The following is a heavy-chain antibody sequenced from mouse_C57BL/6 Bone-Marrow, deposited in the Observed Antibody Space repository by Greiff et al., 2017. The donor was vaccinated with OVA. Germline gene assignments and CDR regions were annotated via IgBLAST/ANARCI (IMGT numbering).Heavy chain of an antibody. CDR3: ARSGYSNYVDYAMDY. V-gene: IGHV1-53*01. Sequence: QVQLQQPGTELVKPGASVKLSCKASGYTFTSYWMHWVKQRPGQGLEWIGNINPSNGGTNYNEKFKSKATLTVDKSSSTAYMQLSSLTSEDSAVYYWARSGYSNYVDYAMDYWGQGTSVTVSS. CDR2: INPSNGGT. D-gene: IGHD2-5*01. CDR1: GYTFTSYW. J-gene: IGHJ4*01.